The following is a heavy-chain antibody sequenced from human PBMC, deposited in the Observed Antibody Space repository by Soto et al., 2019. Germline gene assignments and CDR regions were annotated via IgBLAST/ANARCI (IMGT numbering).Heavy chain of an antibody. J-gene: IGHJ4*02. V-gene: IGHV2-5*02. Sequence: QITLKESGPTLVKPTQTLTLTCTFSGFSLSTSGVGVGWIRQPPGKALEWLALIYWDDDKRYSPSLKSRLTITKDTSNNQVVLTMTNMDPVDTAAYYCAHRGSGWIFDYWGQGTLVTVSS. CDR1: GFSLSTSGVG. CDR2: IYWDDDK. CDR3: AHRGSGWIFDY. D-gene: IGHD6-19*01.